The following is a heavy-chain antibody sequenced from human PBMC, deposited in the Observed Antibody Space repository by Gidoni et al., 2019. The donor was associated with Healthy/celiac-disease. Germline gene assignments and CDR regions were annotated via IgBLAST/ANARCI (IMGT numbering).Heavy chain of an antibody. CDR1: GGSISSSSFY. Sequence: QLPLQESGPGLVKPSETLSLTCTVSGGSISSSSFYCGWLRQSPGKWLEWIGSIYYSGSAYSNQSLKSRVTISVDTSKNQFSLKLSSVTAADTAVYYCARLRGFGAGVGYWGQGTLVTVSS. J-gene: IGHJ4*02. D-gene: IGHD3-10*01. V-gene: IGHV4-39*01. CDR2: IYYSGSA. CDR3: ARLRGFGAGVGY.